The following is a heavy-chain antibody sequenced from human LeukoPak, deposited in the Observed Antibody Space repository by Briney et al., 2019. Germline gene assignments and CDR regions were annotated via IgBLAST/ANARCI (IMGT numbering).Heavy chain of an antibody. CDR2: IYFSGSI. J-gene: IGHJ4*02. CDR3: ARHRLYDSTGYYYDFDY. CDR1: GGSISSYY. D-gene: IGHD3-22*01. V-gene: IGHV4-59*08. Sequence: SETLSLTCTVSGGSISSYYWSWIRQPPGKGLEWVGSIYFSGSIYYNPSLKSRVTISLDTSKNQFSLKLSSVTAADTAVYYCARHRLYDSTGYYYDFDYWGQGTLVTVSS.